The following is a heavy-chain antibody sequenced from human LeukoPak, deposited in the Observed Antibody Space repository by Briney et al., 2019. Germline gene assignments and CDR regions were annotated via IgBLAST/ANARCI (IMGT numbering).Heavy chain of an antibody. J-gene: IGHJ4*02. D-gene: IGHD3-10*01. V-gene: IGHV4-59*08. CDR1: GGSISSYY. CDR2: IYYSGSN. Sequence: SETLSLTCTVSGGSISSYYWSWLRQPPGKGLEWVGYIYYSGSNNYNPSLKSRVTISVDTSKNQFSLKLSSVTAADTAVYYCARLNYYGSGSSNFDYWGQGTLVTVSS. CDR3: ARLNYYGSGSSNFDY.